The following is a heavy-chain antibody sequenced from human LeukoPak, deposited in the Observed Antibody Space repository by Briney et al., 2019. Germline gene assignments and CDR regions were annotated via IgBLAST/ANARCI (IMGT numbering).Heavy chain of an antibody. J-gene: IGHJ4*02. CDR2: IKQDESTK. V-gene: IGHV3-7*01. D-gene: IGHD1-26*01. CDR3: ARDDGGSLEH. CDR1: GFTFSNYW. Sequence: GGSLRLSCAASGFTFSNYWMAWVRQAPGKGLEWVANIKQDESTKHYVESVKGRFTISRDNTKNSLYLQMNSLRAEDSAVYHCARDDGGSLEHWSQGTLVTVSS.